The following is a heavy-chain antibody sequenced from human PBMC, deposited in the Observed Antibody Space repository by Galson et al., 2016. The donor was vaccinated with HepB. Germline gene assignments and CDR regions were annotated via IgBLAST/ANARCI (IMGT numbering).Heavy chain of an antibody. CDR2: IYYNGKT. CDR3: AKPRESRMYYDILTGAPFDAFDV. V-gene: IGHV4-31*03. CDR1: GASISSGAYY. J-gene: IGHJ3*01. D-gene: IGHD3-9*01. Sequence: TLSLTCTVSGASISSGAYYWNWIRQHPGMGLEWIGYIYYNGKTYYNPSLKSRVTISVDTSKNQFSLTLSSVTAADTATYFCAKPRESRMYYDILTGAPFDAFDVWGQGTVVAVSS.